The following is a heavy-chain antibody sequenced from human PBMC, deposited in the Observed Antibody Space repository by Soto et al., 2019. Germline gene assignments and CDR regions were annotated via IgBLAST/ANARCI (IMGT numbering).Heavy chain of an antibody. CDR1: GFTVSSSA. CDR3: AKDRGSGGIVAGTPDY. Sequence: EVQLLESGGGLVQPGGSLRLSCAASGFTVSSSAMIWVRQAPGKGLEWVATFSAGGSRYYADSVKGRFTISRNSSQDTLKLEMDGLRAEETALYYCAKDRGSGGIVAGTPDYWGQGTLVTVSS. J-gene: IGHJ4*02. D-gene: IGHD6-19*01. CDR2: FSAGGSR. V-gene: IGHV3-23*01.